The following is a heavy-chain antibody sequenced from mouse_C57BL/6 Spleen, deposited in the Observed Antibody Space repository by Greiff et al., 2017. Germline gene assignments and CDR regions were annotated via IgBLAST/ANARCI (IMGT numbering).Heavy chain of an antibody. J-gene: IGHJ3*01. CDR2: ISYDGSN. D-gene: IGHD2-4*01. V-gene: IGHV3-6*01. CDR1: GYSITSGYY. CDR3: ASPLPYDYDERTWFAY. Sequence: ESGPGLVKPSQSLSLTCSVTGYSITSGYYWNWIRQFPGNKLEWMGYISYDGSNNYNPSLKNRISITLDTSKNQFFLKLNSVTTEDTATYYCASPLPYDYDERTWFAYWGQGTLVTVSA.